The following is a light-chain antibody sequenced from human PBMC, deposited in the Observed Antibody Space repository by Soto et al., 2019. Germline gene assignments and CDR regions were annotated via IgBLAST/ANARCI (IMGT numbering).Light chain of an antibody. CDR1: HTICSSY. V-gene: IGKV3-20*01. CDR2: AIS. Sequence: ENVLTQSPGTLSLSPGQRATLSCRASHTICSSYLAWYQQKPGQAPRLLIYAISDRATGVPDRFRGSGSGTDFTLTITRLEPEDFAVYFCQQYDSSPRTFGQGTKVEIK. J-gene: IGKJ1*01. CDR3: QQYDSSPRT.